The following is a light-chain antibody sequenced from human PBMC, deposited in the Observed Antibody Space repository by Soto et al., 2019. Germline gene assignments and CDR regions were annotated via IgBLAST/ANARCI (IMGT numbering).Light chain of an antibody. Sequence: IVMTQSPDSLAVFLGERATINCKSSQSVLYSSNNKNYLAWYQQKAGQPPKLLIDWASTRESGVPDRFSGSGSGTDFTLTISSLQAEDVAVYYCQQYYATPPYTFGQGTKLEIK. V-gene: IGKV4-1*01. CDR1: QSVLYSSNNKNY. CDR2: WAS. J-gene: IGKJ2*01. CDR3: QQYYATPPYT.